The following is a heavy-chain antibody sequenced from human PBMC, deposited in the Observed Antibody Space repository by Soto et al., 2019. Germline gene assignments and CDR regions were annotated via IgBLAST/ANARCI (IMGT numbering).Heavy chain of an antibody. CDR2: ILYSGRT. CDR1: GGSISTYY. V-gene: IGHV4-59*01. Sequence: QVQLQESGPGLVKPSETLSLTSTISGGSISTYYWSWVRPPPGKGLEWIAYILYSGRTNSLPSLKSRVTISIDAAKDQVSLKLRSVSGADTAVDFCASSLYGYTLAGALGVWGQGALVSVSS. CDR3: ASSLYGYTLAGALGV. J-gene: IGHJ3*01. D-gene: IGHD5-12*01.